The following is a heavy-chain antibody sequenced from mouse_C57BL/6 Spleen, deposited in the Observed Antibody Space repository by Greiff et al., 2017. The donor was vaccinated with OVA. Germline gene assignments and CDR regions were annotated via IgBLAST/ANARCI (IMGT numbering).Heavy chain of an antibody. CDR3: TYDYDEDYAMDY. CDR1: GFTFSDAW. D-gene: IGHD2-4*01. J-gene: IGHJ4*01. Sequence: EVKLMESGGGLVQPGGSMKLSCAASGFTFSDAWMDWVRQSPEKGLEWVAEIRNKANNHATYYAESVKGRFTISRDDSKSSVYLQMNSLRAEDTGIYYCTYDYDEDYAMDYWGQGTSVTVSS. CDR2: IRNKANNHAT. V-gene: IGHV6-6*01.